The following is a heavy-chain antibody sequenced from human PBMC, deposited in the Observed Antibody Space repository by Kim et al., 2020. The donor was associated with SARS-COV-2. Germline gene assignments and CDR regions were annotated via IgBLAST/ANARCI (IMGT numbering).Heavy chain of an antibody. D-gene: IGHD1-26*01. J-gene: IGHJ4*02. Sequence: NPTCKGRVTIAVETPKNQFSLRLSSVTDADTAVYYCAKEISGSYLLFDYWGQGTLVTVSS. CDR3: AKEISGSYLLFDY. V-gene: IGHV4-34*01.